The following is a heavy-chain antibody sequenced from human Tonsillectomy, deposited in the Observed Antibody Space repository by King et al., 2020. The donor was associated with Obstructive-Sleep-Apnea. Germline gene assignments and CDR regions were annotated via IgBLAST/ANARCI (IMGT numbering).Heavy chain of an antibody. Sequence: VQLVESGGGVVQPGRSLRLSCAASGFTFSSYGMHWVRQAPGKGLEWVAVISYDGSNRYYADSVKGRFTISRDNSKNTLYLQMNSLRAEDTAVYYCAKDSFSGSYYGIGFDYWGQGTLVTVSS. CDR2: ISYDGSNR. D-gene: IGHD1-26*01. J-gene: IGHJ4*02. V-gene: IGHV3-30*18. CDR1: GFTFSSYG. CDR3: AKDSFSGSYYGIGFDY.